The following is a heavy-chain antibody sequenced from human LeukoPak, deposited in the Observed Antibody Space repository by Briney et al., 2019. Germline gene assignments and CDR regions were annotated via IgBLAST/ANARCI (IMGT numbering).Heavy chain of an antibody. D-gene: IGHD1-26*01. V-gene: IGHV4-61*01. Sequence: SETLSLTCTVSGDSVSSGNYYLTWIRQPPGKGLDWITYMSPSGTTKYNPSLKSRVTTSVDTSRTQFSLRLSSVTAADTAVYYCARRSGSYSFWGQGTLVTVSS. J-gene: IGHJ4*02. CDR1: GDSVSSGNYY. CDR2: MSPSGTT. CDR3: ARRSGSYSF.